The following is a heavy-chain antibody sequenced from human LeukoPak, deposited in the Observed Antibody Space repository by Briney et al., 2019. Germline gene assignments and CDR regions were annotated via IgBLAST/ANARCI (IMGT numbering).Heavy chain of an antibody. D-gene: IGHD1-1*01. V-gene: IGHV3-30*02. CDR1: GFTFSSYG. CDR2: IRYDGSNK. J-gene: IGHJ2*01. CDR3: AKDFYWNDAPFNTIGWYFDL. Sequence: GGSLRLSCAASGFTFSSYGMHWVRQAPGKGLEWVAFIRYDGSNKYYADSVKGRFTISRDNSKNTLYLQMNSLRAEDTAVYYCAKDFYWNDAPFNTIGWYFDLWGRGTLVTVSS.